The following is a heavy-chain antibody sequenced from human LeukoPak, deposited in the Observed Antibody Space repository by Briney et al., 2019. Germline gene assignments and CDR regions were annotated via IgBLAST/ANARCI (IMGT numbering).Heavy chain of an antibody. CDR1: AFTFSNYA. Sequence: PGGSLRLSCAASAFTFSNYAMNWVRQAPGKGLEWVSAISSSAASIYYADSVKGRFTISRDNSKNTLWLQMNSLRDEDTAVYYCAKSQPSAISWFDPWGQGTLVTVSS. CDR3: AKSQPSAISWFDP. CDR2: ISSSAASI. J-gene: IGHJ5*02. V-gene: IGHV3-23*01. D-gene: IGHD2-2*02.